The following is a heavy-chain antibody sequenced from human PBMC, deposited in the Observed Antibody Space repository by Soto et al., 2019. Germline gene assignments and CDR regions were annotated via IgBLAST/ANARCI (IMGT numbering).Heavy chain of an antibody. J-gene: IGHJ5*02. D-gene: IGHD3-22*01. CDR2: IIPIFCTA. CDR1: GGTXSSYA. V-gene: IGHV1-69*13. CDR3: ALTYYYDSSGYSSHYNWFDP. Sequence: GXSXKVSFKASGGTXSSYAIGLVRQAPGQGLEWMGGIIPIFCTANYAQKFQGRFTITADESTSTAYIELSSLRSEDTAVYYFALTYYYDSSGYSSHYNWFDPWGQENLVTVS.